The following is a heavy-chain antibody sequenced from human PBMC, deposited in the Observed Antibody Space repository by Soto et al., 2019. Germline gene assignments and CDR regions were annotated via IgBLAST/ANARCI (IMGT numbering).Heavy chain of an antibody. Sequence: SVKVSCKASGGTFSSSAISWVRQAPGQGLEWMGGIIPIFGTANYAQKFQGRVTITADKSTSTAYMELSSLRSEDTAVYYCGSGVAAAGTGFDYWGKGTLGTVSS. D-gene: IGHD6-13*01. CDR2: IIPIFGTA. V-gene: IGHV1-69*06. CDR1: GGTFSSSA. CDR3: GSGVAAAGTGFDY. J-gene: IGHJ4*02.